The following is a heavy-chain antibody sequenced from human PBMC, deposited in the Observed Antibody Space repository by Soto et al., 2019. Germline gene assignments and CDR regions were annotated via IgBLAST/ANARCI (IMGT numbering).Heavy chain of an antibody. D-gene: IGHD3-9*01. CDR3: AKDFFQADDGKRYSVPVSACLLNRSSDL. J-gene: IGHJ2*01. V-gene: IGHV3-23*01. Sequence: PGKGLAWVSAISAGGYNTHYADSVKGRFTISRDNSKNTLYLQLNSLRVEDTAVYYCAKDFFQADDGKRYSVPVSACLLNRSSDL. CDR2: ISAGGYNT.